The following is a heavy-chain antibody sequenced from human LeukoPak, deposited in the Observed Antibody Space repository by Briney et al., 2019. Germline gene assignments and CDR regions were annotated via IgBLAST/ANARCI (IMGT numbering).Heavy chain of an antibody. CDR3: ARDSGLLWFGNDAFDI. CDR1: GYSISSGYY. CDR2: IYHSGST. V-gene: IGHV4-38-2*02. Sequence: SETLSLTCTVSGYSISSGYYWGWIRQPPGKGLEWIGSIYHSGSTYYNPSLKSRVTISVDTSKNQFSLKLSSVTAADTAVYYCARDSGLLWFGNDAFDIWGQGTMVTVSS. D-gene: IGHD3-10*01. J-gene: IGHJ3*02.